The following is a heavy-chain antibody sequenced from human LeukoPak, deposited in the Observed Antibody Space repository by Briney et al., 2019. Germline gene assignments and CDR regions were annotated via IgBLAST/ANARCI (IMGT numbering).Heavy chain of an antibody. V-gene: IGHV3-11*01. CDR2: ITSSGSTI. J-gene: IGHJ3*02. CDR1: GFASSDYY. Sequence: PGGSLRLSCAGSGFASSDYYMTWIRQAPGKGLEWISYITSSGSTIHYADSVKGRFTISRDNAKNSVYLEMNDLRLEDTALYYCAGDRSSGGAFDIWGRGTMVTVSS. CDR3: AGDRSSGGAFDI. D-gene: IGHD3-10*01.